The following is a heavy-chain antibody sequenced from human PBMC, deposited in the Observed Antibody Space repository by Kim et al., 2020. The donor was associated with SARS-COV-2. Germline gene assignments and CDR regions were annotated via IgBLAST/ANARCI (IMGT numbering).Heavy chain of an antibody. D-gene: IGHD4-17*01. J-gene: IGHJ3*02. CDR3: ATRTVTIAFDI. V-gene: IGHV4-30-4*01. CDR1: GGSISSGDYY. Sequence: SETLSLTCTVSGGSISSGDYYWSWIRQPPGKGLEWIGYIYYSGSTYYNPSLKSRVTISVDTSKNQFSLKLSSVTAADTAVYYCATRTVTIAFDIWGQGTMVTVSS. CDR2: IYYSGST.